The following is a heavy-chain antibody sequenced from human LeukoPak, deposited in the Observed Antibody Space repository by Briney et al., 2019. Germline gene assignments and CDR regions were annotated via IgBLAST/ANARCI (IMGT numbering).Heavy chain of an antibody. CDR1: GYTFNSYG. Sequence: ASVKVSCKASGYTFNSYGISWVRQAPGQGLEWMGWISAYNGNTNYAQKLQGRVTMTTDTSTSTAYMELRSLRSDDTAVYYCARASSDYYDTPSPYYYGMDVWGQGTTVTVSS. CDR3: ARASSDYYDTPSPYYYGMDV. D-gene: IGHD3-22*01. V-gene: IGHV1-18*01. CDR2: ISAYNGNT. J-gene: IGHJ6*02.